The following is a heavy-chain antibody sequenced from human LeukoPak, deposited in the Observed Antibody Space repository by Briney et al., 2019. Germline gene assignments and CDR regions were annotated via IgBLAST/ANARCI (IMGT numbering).Heavy chain of an antibody. V-gene: IGHV3-74*01. J-gene: IGHJ6*03. CDR2: IHSDGSST. D-gene: IGHD2-15*01. CDR3: ARVDRAYCSGGSCYKRSYYYYMDV. Sequence: GGSLRLSCAASGFTFSSYWMHWVRQAPGKGLVWVSRIHSDGSSTSYADSVKGRFTISRDNAKNTLYLQMNSLRAEDTAVYYCARVDRAYCSGGSCYKRSYYYYMDVWGKGTTVTISS. CDR1: GFTFSSYW.